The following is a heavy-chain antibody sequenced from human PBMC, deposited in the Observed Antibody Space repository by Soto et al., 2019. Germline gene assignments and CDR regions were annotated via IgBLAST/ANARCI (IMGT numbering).Heavy chain of an antibody. Sequence: EVQLVESGGGLVQPWGSLRLSCAASGFTVSSNHMSWVRQAPGKGLEWVSVIYTGGTTYYADSVKGRFTISRDNSKNTLSLQMNSLRAEDTAVYYCARGTDGVTAMNYWGQGTLVTVSS. CDR1: GFTVSSNH. D-gene: IGHD5-18*01. V-gene: IGHV3-66*01. CDR2: IYTGGTT. J-gene: IGHJ4*02. CDR3: ARGTDGVTAMNY.